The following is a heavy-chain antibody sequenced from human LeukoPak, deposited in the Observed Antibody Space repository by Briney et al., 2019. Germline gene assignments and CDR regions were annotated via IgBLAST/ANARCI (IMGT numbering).Heavy chain of an antibody. D-gene: IGHD3-16*01. CDR1: GFTFSSYA. V-gene: IGHV3-23*01. CDR3: AKGRYAWGG. CDR2: INDSSTST. J-gene: IGHJ4*02. Sequence: AGGSLRLSCVASGFTFSSYAMSWVRQAPGKGLEWVSAINDSSTSTYYADSVKGLFTISRDNSKNTLYLQMNSLRAEDTAVYYCAKGRYAWGGWGRGTLVTVSS.